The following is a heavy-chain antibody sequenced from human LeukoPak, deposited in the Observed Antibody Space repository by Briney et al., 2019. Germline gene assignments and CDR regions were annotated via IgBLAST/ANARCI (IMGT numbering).Heavy chain of an antibody. CDR3: ARNSSSGFFDY. J-gene: IGHJ4*02. V-gene: IGHV4-38-2*01. CDR2: MYNSVSI. CDR1: GYSIRNGDY. Sequence: SETLSLTCVVSGYSIRNGDYWGWIRQSPGKGLEWIASMYNSVSIHYNPSLKSRVTILVDTSKNEFSLKMRSVTAVDTAVYYCARNSSSGFFDYWGQGTLATVSS. D-gene: IGHD6-6*01.